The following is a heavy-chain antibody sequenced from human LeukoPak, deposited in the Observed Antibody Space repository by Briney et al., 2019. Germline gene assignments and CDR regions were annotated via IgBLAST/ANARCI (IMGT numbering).Heavy chain of an antibody. J-gene: IGHJ4*02. CDR2: IYYVGNT. CDR3: ARVEVIGSTRYFDY. D-gene: IGHD3-16*02. V-gene: IGHV4-31*03. Sequence: SETLSLTCTVSGGSISSGGNYWSWLRQLPGKGLEWISYIYYVGNTNYNPSLKSRLSMSVDTSKNQFSLSLTSVTAADTAVYYCARVEVIGSTRYFDYWGQGAMVSVSS. CDR1: GGSISSGGNY.